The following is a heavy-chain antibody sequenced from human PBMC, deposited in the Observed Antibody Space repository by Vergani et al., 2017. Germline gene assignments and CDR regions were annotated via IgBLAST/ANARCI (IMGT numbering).Heavy chain of an antibody. CDR3: ARDWVRQQLVEGWFDP. J-gene: IGHJ5*02. V-gene: IGHV4-61*02. D-gene: IGHD6-13*01. CDR2: IYTSGST. CDR1: GGSISSGSYY. Sequence: QVQLQESGPGLVKPSQTLSLTCTVSGGSISSGSYYWSWIRQPAGKGLEWIWRIYTSGSTNYNPSLKSRVTISVDTSKNQFSLKLSSVTAADTAVYYCARDWVRQQLVEGWFDPWGQGTLVTVSS.